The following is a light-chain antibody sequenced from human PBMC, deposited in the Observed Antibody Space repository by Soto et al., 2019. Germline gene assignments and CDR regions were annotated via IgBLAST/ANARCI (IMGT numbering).Light chain of an antibody. CDR1: QSINNN. CDR2: GAS. CDR3: QQYNNWPYT. Sequence: EIVMTQSPATLSVSPGERATLSCRASQSINNNLAWYHHKPGQAPRLLIYGASTRATGIPARFSGSGSGTEFTLTISSLQSEDFALYYCQQYNNWPYTFGRGTKLEIK. V-gene: IGKV3-15*01. J-gene: IGKJ2*01.